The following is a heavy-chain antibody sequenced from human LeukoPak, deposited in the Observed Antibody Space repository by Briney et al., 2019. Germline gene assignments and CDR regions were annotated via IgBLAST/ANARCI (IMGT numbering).Heavy chain of an antibody. J-gene: IGHJ5*02. CDR3: AKVPYSGSDNWFDP. V-gene: IGHV3-23*01. CDR1: GFTFSSYA. CDR2: ISGSGGST. Sequence: GGSLRLSCAASGFTFSSYAMSWVRQAPGKGLEWVSAISGSGGSTYYAYSVKGRFTISRDNSKNTLYLQMNSLRAEDTAVYYCAKVPYSGSDNWFDPWGQGTLVTVSS. D-gene: IGHD1-26*01.